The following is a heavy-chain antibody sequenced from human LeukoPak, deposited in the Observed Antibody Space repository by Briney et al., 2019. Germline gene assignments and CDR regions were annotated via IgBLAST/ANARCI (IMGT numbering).Heavy chain of an antibody. CDR2: ISGSGGST. D-gene: IGHD1-26*01. CDR3: AKGVGATTGYYFDY. J-gene: IGHJ4*02. V-gene: IGHV3-23*01. CDR1: GFTFSSYA. Sequence: GGSLRLSCAASGFTFSSYAMSWVRQAPRKGLEWVSAISGSGGSTYYADSVKGRFTISRDNSKNTLYLQMNSLRAEDTAVYYCAKGVGATTGYYFDYWGQGTLVTVSS.